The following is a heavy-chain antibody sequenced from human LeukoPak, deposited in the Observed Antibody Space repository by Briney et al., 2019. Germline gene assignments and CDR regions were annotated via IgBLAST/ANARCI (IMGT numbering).Heavy chain of an antibody. J-gene: IGHJ4*02. CDR2: ISGSGGST. CDR1: GFTFSSYA. CDR3: AKGVIVVVPAAAVFDY. D-gene: IGHD2-2*01. V-gene: IGHV3-23*01. Sequence: PGGSLRLSCAASGFTFSSYAMSWVRQAPGKGLEWVSAISGSGGSTYYADSVKGRFTISRDNSKNTLYLQMNSLRVEDTAVYYCAKGVIVVVPAAAVFDYWGQGTLVTVSS.